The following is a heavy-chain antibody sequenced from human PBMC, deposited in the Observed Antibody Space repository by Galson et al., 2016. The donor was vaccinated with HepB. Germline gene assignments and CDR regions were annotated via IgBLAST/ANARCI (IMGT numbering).Heavy chain of an antibody. CDR1: GITFNTYN. J-gene: IGHJ4*02. V-gene: IGHV3-30*03. D-gene: IGHD3-10*01. CDR3: ARGGGHGFFDY. Sequence: SLRLSCAASGITFNTYNMVWVRQAPGKGPEWVGVVSFNGKVQYYADSVKGRFTISRDNSKNTLYLQMNSLRAEDTALYYCARGGGHGFFDYWGQGTQVTVSS. CDR2: VSFNGKVQ.